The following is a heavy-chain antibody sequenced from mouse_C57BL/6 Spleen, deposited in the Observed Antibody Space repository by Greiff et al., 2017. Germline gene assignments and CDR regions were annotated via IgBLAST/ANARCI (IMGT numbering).Heavy chain of an antibody. CDR1: GYTFTSYW. V-gene: IGHV1-64*01. CDR2: IHPNSGST. J-gene: IGHJ2*01. D-gene: IGHD2-3*01. Sequence: VQLKQSGAELVKPGASVKLSCKASGYTFTSYWMHWVKQRPGQGLEWIGMIHPNSGSTNYNEKFKSKATLTVDKSSSTAYMQLSSLTSEDSAVYYCARGALYDGYYTDYWGQGTTLTVSS. CDR3: ARGALYDGYYTDY.